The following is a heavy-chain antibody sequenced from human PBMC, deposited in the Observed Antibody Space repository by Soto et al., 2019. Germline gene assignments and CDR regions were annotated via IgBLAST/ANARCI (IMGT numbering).Heavy chain of an antibody. D-gene: IGHD6-13*01. Sequence: QVQLVESGGGLVKPGGSLRLSCAASGFTFSDYSMSWIRQAPGKGLEWVSYISSSSSYTNYADSVKGRFTISRDNAKNSLYLQMNSLRAEDTAVYYCARERSSSWYANYYYYGMDVWGQGTTVTVSS. CDR1: GFTFSDYS. V-gene: IGHV3-11*06. CDR2: ISSSSSYT. J-gene: IGHJ6*02. CDR3: ARERSSSWYANYYYYGMDV.